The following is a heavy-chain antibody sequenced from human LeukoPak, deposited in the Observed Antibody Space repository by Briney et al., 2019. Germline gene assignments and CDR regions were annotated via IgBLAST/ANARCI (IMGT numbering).Heavy chain of an antibody. Sequence: EASVKVSCKASGGTFSSYAISWVRQAPGQGLEWMGGIIPIFGTANYAQKFQGRVTITTDESTSTAYMELSSLRSEDTPVYYCARAPTRDRGLSDYWGQGTLVTVSS. CDR1: GGTFSSYA. D-gene: IGHD3-10*01. CDR3: ARAPTRDRGLSDY. J-gene: IGHJ4*02. V-gene: IGHV1-69*05. CDR2: IIPIFGTA.